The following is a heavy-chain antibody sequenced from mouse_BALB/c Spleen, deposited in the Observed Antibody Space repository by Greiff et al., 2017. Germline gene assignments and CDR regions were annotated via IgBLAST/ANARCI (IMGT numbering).Heavy chain of an antibody. CDR1: GFTFSSYT. CDR2: ISNGGGST. J-gene: IGHJ2*01. CDR3: ARHDRLLDY. V-gene: IGHV5-12-2*01. Sequence: DVKLVESGGGLVQPGGSLKLSCAASGFTFSSYTMSWVRQTPEKRLEWVAYISNGGGSTYYPDTVKGRFTISRDNAKNTLYLQMSSLKSEDTAMYYCARHDRLLDYWGQGTTLTVSS. D-gene: IGHD2-10*01.